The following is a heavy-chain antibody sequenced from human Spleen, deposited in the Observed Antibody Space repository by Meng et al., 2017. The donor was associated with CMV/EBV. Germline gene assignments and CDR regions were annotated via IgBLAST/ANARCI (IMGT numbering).Heavy chain of an antibody. J-gene: IGHJ6*02. Sequence: LSLTCAASGFTFSTYTMHWVRQAPGKGLEWVALISYDGGNKYYADSVKGRFTISRDNAKNPLYLQMNSLRAEDMGVYYCAKDTGSRGGYTLDVWGQGTTVTVSS. D-gene: IGHD5-24*01. CDR1: GFTFSTYT. CDR2: ISYDGGNK. V-gene: IGHV3-30-3*01. CDR3: AKDTGSRGGYTLDV.